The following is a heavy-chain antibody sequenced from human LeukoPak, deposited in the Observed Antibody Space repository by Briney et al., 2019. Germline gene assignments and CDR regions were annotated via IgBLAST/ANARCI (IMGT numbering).Heavy chain of an antibody. CDR2: VSAYNGNT. CDR3: ARDITELVVVTGGYFDY. J-gene: IGHJ4*02. Sequence: ASVKVSCKASGYTFTNYGISWVRQAPGQGLEWMGWVSAYNGNTNYAQKFQGRVTMTTDTSTSTAYMELRSLRSDDTAVYYCARDITELVVVTGGYFDYWGQGTLVTVSS. D-gene: IGHD3-22*01. CDR1: GYTFTNYG. V-gene: IGHV1-18*01.